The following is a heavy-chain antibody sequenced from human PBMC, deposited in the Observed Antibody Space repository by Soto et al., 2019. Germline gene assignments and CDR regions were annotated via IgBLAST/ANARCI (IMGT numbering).Heavy chain of an antibody. CDR3: ARVHRFSGSQALDS. D-gene: IGHD1-26*01. J-gene: IGHJ5*01. CDR2: IIPNLGIT. Sequence: QVQLVQSGAELKKPGSSVNVSCQASGDTFTTYTISWVRQAPGQGPEWMGRIIPNLGITNYARKFQGRFAIIAHTSSNNFYMELSSLKHDNTAVYRCARVHRFSGSQALDSWGQGTLVTVSS. V-gene: IGHV1-69*04. CDR1: GDTFTTYT.